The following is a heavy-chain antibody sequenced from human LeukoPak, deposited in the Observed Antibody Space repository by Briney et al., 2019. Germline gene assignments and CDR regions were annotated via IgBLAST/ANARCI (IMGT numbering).Heavy chain of an antibody. J-gene: IGHJ4*02. CDR2: ISGSGGGT. CDR1: GLTLNYYV. CDR3: ANRGVVIRFILVGFHKEAYYFDS. Sequence: GGPLTLLCALWGLTLNYYVMLGLRQPPGKAGEGFAGISGSGGGTTSADLVNGRFTISRDNPKTTLYLQMNSLRPEDPEVYFCANRGVVIRFILVGFHKEAYYFDSWGQGALVPVPS. V-gene: IGHV3-23*01. D-gene: IGHD3-10*01.